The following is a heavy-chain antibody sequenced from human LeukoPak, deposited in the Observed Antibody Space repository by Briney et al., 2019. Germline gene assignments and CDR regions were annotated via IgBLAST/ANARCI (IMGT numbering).Heavy chain of an antibody. V-gene: IGHV3-48*04. CDR2: ISSSGSTI. J-gene: IGHJ6*04. Sequence: PGGSLRLSCAASGFIFSSYWMNWVSQAPGKGLDWVSYISSSGSTIYYADSVKGRFTISRDNAKNSLYLQMNSLRAEDTAVYYCAELGITMIGGVWGKGTTVTISS. CDR3: AELGITMIGGV. CDR1: GFIFSSYW. D-gene: IGHD3-10*02.